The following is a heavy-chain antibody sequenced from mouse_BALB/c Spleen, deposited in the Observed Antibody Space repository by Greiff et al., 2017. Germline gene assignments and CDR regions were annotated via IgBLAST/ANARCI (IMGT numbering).Heavy chain of an antibody. V-gene: IGHV1-80*01. CDR1: GYAFSSYW. Sequence: VKLVESGAELVRPGSSVKISCKASGYAFSSYWMNWVKQRPGQGLEWIGQIYPGDGDTNYNGKFKGKATLTADKSSSTAYMQLSSLTSEDSAVYFCARAFYYDYDGWFAYWGQGTLVTVSA. CDR2: IYPGDGDT. CDR3: ARAFYYDYDGWFAY. J-gene: IGHJ3*01. D-gene: IGHD2-4*01.